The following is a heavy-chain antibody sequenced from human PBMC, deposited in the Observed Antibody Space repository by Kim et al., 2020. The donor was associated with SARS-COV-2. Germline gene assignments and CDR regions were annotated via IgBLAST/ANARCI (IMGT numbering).Heavy chain of an antibody. J-gene: IGHJ4*02. Sequence: GGSLRLSCAASGFTFSSYWINWVRQAPGKGLEWVANIKQDGREKYYVDSVKGRFTISRDNVKSSLFLQMNSLRAEDTAVYYCAKDNGEGGSDYWGQGTLVTVSS. D-gene: IGHD3-10*01. CDR3: AKDNGEGGSDY. CDR1: GFTFSSYW. CDR2: IKQDGREK. V-gene: IGHV3-7*01.